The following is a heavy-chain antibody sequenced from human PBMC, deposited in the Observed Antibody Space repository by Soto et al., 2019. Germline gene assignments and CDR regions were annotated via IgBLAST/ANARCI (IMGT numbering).Heavy chain of an antibody. CDR1: GGTFSSYA. CDR3: AREGASGSHIGY. CDR2: IIPIFGTA. J-gene: IGHJ4*02. D-gene: IGHD3-22*01. V-gene: IGHV1-69*01. Sequence: QVQLVQSGAEVKKPGSSVKVSCKASGGTFSSYAISWVRQPPGQGLEWMGGIIPIFGTANYAQKFQGRVTITADESTSTAYMELSSLRAEDTAVYYCAREGASGSHIGYWGQGTLVTVSS.